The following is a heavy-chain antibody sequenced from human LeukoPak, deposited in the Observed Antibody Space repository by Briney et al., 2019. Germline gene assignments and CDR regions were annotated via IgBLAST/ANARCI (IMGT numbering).Heavy chain of an antibody. J-gene: IGHJ5*02. Sequence: GASVKVSCKASGYTFTGYYMHWVRQAPGQGLEWMGWINPNTGGTNYAQKFQGRVTMTRDTSISTAYMELSRLRSDDTAVYYCARESPGIAVAGTEWFDPWGQGTLVTVSS. CDR3: ARESPGIAVAGTEWFDP. D-gene: IGHD6-19*01. V-gene: IGHV1-2*02. CDR1: GYTFTGYY. CDR2: INPNTGGT.